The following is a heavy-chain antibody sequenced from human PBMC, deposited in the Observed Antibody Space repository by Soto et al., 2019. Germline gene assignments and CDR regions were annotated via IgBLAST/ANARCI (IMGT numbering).Heavy chain of an antibody. J-gene: IGHJ4*02. D-gene: IGHD7-27*01. CDR1: GGSISSYH. CDR3: ARHPGASFDY. Sequence: QVQLQESGPGLVKPSETLSLTCTVSGGSISSYHWSWLRQSPGKRLEWIGYIHYSGITKYNPSLKRRVTISLDTSKNQFSLKLSSVTAADSAVYYCARHPGASFDYWGQGTLVTVSS. CDR2: IHYSGIT. V-gene: IGHV4-59*01.